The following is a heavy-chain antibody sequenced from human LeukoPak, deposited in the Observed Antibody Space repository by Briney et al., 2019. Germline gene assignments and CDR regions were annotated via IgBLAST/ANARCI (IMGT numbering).Heavy chain of an antibody. J-gene: IGHJ4*02. CDR2: INPSGGST. V-gene: IGHV1-46*01. D-gene: IGHD6-13*01. CDR3: ARSPFNPYSSSWYTPLYYFDY. Sequence: ASVKVSCKASGYTFTSYYMHWVRQAPGQGLEWIGIINPSGGSTSYAQKFQGRVTMTRDTSTSTVYMELSSLRSEDTAVYYCARSPFNPYSSSWYTPLYYFDYWGQGTLVTVSS. CDR1: GYTFTSYY.